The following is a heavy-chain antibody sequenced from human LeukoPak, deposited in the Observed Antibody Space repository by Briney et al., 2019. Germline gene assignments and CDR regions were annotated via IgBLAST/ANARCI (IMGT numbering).Heavy chain of an antibody. CDR2: TYYRSKWYN. CDR3: ARDRGASGWSYPYYFDY. J-gene: IGHJ4*02. D-gene: IGHD6-13*01. V-gene: IGHV6-1*01. Sequence: SQTLSLTCAISGDSVSSNSAAWNWIRQSPSRGLEWLGRTYYRSKWYNDYAVSVKSRITINPDTSKNQFSLQLNSVTPEDTAVYYCARDRGASGWSYPYYFDYWGQGTLVTVSS. CDR1: GDSVSSNSAA.